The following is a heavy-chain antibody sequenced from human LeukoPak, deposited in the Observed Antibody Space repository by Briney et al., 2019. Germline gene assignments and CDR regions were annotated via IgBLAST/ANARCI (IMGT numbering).Heavy chain of an antibody. J-gene: IGHJ6*03. V-gene: IGHV3-9*01. CDR1: GFSFGDYA. CDR3: ARAYSGYENYYYYYYMDV. Sequence: GGSLRLSCAASGFSFGDYAMHWVRQAPGKGLEWVAGVNWNSAYIGYGDSVKGRFTISRDNAKNSLYLQMNSLRAEDTALYYCARAYSGYENYYYYYYMDVWGKGTTVTVSS. D-gene: IGHD5-12*01. CDR2: VNWNSAYI.